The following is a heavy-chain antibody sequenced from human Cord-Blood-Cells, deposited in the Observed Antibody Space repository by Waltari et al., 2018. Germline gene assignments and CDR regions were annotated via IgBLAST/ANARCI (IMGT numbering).Heavy chain of an antibody. CDR3: ARVERAIAARYWYFDL. D-gene: IGHD6-6*01. Sequence: QVQLVQSGAEVKKPGSSVKVSCKASGGTFSSYAISWVRQAPGQGLEWMGGISPIFGTANYAQKFQGRVTITADKSTSTAYMELSSLRSEDTAVYYCARVERAIAARYWYFDLWGRGTLVTVSS. J-gene: IGHJ2*01. V-gene: IGHV1-69*06. CDR1: GGTFSSYA. CDR2: ISPIFGTA.